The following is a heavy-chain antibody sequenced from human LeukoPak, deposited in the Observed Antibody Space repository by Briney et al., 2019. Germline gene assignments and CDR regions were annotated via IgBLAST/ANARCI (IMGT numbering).Heavy chain of an antibody. CDR3: AKGGGRGDYDLTGRFSTHFDS. D-gene: IGHD4-17*01. CDR1: GFIFHTYA. CDR2: ISGGGTRT. Sequence: SGGSLRLSCAASGFIFHTYAMGWVRQAPGKGAVWVSAISGGGTRTYYADSVTGRFTISRDNSKNTVYLQMNSLRGEDTAVYFCAKGGGRGDYDLTGRFSTHFDSWGQGTLVVVSS. J-gene: IGHJ4*02. V-gene: IGHV3-23*01.